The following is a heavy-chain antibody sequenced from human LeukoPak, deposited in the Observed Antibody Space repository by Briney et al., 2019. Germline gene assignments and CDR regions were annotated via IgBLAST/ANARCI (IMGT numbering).Heavy chain of an antibody. V-gene: IGHV1-18*01. CDR2: ISAYNGNT. CDR1: GYTFTSYG. J-gene: IGHJ4*02. D-gene: IGHD1-26*01. CDR3: ARVPPYSGSYF. Sequence: GASVKVSCXASGYTFTSYGISWVRQAPGQGLEWMGWISAYNGNTNYAQKFQGRVTMTRDTSISTAYMELSRLRSDDTAVYYCARVPPYSGSYFWGQGTLVTVSS.